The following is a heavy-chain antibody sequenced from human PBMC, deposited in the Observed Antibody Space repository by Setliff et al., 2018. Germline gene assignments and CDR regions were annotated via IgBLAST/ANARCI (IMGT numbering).Heavy chain of an antibody. J-gene: IGHJ4*02. V-gene: IGHV1-69*10. CDR3: ASNSYGHPPDY. D-gene: IGHD5-18*01. CDR1: GYTFTSYA. CDR2: IIPILGIA. Sequence: GASVKVSCKASGYTFTSYAVNWVRQAPGQGLEWMGGIIPILGIANYAQKFQGRVTITADESTSTAYMELSSLRSEDTAVYYCASNSYGHPPDYWGQGTLVTVSS.